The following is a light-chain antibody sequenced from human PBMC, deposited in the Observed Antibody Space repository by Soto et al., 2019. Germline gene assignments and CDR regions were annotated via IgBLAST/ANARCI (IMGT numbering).Light chain of an antibody. CDR3: QSYDSSLSGSCV. J-gene: IGLJ1*01. CDR1: SSNIGAGYD. Sequence: QSVLTQPPSVSGAPGQRVTISCTGSSSNIGAGYDVHWYQQLPGTAPKLLIYRNRNRPSGVHDRFSGSKSGTSASLAITGLQAEDEADYYCQSYDSSLSGSCVFGTGTKVTVL. V-gene: IGLV1-40*01. CDR2: RNR.